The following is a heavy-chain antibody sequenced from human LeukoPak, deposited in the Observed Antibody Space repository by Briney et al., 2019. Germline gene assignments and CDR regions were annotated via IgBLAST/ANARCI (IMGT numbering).Heavy chain of an antibody. CDR2: IKSDGSDT. J-gene: IGHJ3*01. Sequence: GGSLRLSCGASGFTFSSYWMHWVRQAPGQGLVWVARIKSDGSDTAYADSVKGRFTISRDNAKNTLSLQMNRLRAEDTTMYFCVKEGVVCSSASCYLVAFYVWGPGTMLTVSS. CDR1: GFTFSSYW. D-gene: IGHD2-2*01. CDR3: VKEGVVCSSASCYLVAFYV. V-gene: IGHV3-74*01.